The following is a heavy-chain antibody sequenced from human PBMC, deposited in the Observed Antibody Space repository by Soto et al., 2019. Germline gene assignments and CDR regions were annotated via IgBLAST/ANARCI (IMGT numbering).Heavy chain of an antibody. CDR2: ISYDGSNK. V-gene: IGHV3-30*18. D-gene: IGHD5-18*01. Sequence: VQLVESGGGLVQPGGSLRLSCAASGFTFSSYGMHWVRQAPGKGLEWVAVISYDGSNKYYADSVKGRFTISRDNSKNTLYLQMNSLRAEDTAVYYCAKDPRGYSYGPDAFDIWGQGTMVTVSS. CDR3: AKDPRGYSYGPDAFDI. CDR1: GFTFSSYG. J-gene: IGHJ3*02.